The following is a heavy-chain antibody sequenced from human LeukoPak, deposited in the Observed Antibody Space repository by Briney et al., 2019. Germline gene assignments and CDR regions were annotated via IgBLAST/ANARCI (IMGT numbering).Heavy chain of an antibody. CDR2: IYWNDDK. CDR3: ARSIWFGDLSHFDY. D-gene: IGHD3-10*01. V-gene: IGHV2-5*01. CDR1: VFSLSTSDVA. Sequence: SVPTLVKPTQTLTLTCSFSVFSLSTSDVAVGWIRQPPGKALEWLALIYWNDDKRYRPSLQSRLTLTKDTSKNQVVLTMTNMDPVDTATYYCARSIWFGDLSHFDYWGQGTVVTVSS. J-gene: IGHJ4*02.